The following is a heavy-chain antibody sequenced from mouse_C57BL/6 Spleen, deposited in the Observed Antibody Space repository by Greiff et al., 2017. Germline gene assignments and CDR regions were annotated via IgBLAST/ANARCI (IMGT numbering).Heavy chain of an antibody. Sequence: VQLQQSGAELVKPGASVTISCKASGYAFSSYWMNWVKQRPGKGLEWIGQLYPGVGDTNYNGKVKGKATLTADKSSSTAYMQISSLTSEDSAVYCCARNYYAIDYWGQGTSVTCSS. J-gene: IGHJ4*01. CDR2: LYPGVGDT. CDR1: GYAFSSYW. CDR3: ARNYYAIDY. V-gene: IGHV1-80*01.